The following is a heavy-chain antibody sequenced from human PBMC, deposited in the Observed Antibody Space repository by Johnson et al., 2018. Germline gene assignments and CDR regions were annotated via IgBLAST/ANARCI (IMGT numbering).Heavy chain of an antibody. CDR1: GFTFSSYA. CDR3: ARDPNDFLANSYYYMDV. J-gene: IGHJ6*03. V-gene: IGHV3-30-3*01. CDR2: ISYDGSNK. D-gene: IGHD3-3*01. Sequence: QVQLVQSGGGVVQPGRSLRLSCAASGFTFSSYAMHWVRQAPGKGLEWVAVISYDGSNKYYADSVKGRFTISRDNSKNTLYLKMNSLRAEDTAVYYCARDPNDFLANSYYYMDVWGKGTTVTVSS.